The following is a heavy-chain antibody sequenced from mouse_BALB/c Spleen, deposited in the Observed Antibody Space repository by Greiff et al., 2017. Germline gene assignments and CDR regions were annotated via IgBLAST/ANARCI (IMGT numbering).Heavy chain of an antibody. J-gene: IGHJ3*01. CDR1: GFTFSDYY. D-gene: IGHD1-1*01. CDR3: ERDGDDGSSDRAWFAY. Sequence: EVQLVESGGGLVKPGGSLKLSCAASGFTFSDYYMYWVRQTPEKRLEWVATISDGGSYTCYPDSVKGRFTISRDNAKNNLYLQMSSLTSEDTAMYYCERDGDDGSSDRAWFAYWGQGTLVTVSA. V-gene: IGHV5-4*02. CDR2: ISDGGSYT.